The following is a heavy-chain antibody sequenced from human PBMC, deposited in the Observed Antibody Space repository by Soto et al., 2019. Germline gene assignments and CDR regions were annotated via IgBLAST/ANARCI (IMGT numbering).Heavy chain of an antibody. V-gene: IGHV6-1*01. D-gene: IGHD3-10*01. J-gene: IGHJ6*02. Sequence: SQTLSLTCAISGDSVSSNSAAWIWIRHSPSRGLEWLGRTYYRSTWSNDYAVSVKSRITIDPDTSKNQFSLQLYSVTPEDTAVCYCAGVSWFRGMDVWGQGTPVTVSS. CDR1: GDSVSSNSAA. CDR3: AGVSWFRGMDV. CDR2: TYYRSTWSN.